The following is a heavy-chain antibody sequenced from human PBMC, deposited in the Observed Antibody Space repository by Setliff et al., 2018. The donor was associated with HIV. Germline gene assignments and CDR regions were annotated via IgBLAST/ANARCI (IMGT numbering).Heavy chain of an antibody. Sequence: SETLSLTCTVSGGSIGGFYWNWIRQSAGKGLQWIGRIYDTGSTKYNPSLKSRLTMSLDTSKNQFSLKLSSVTAADTAVYYCARENDGSGSYGYYYYGMDVWGQGTTVTVSS. D-gene: IGHD3-10*01. CDR3: ARENDGSGSYGYYYYGMDV. CDR1: GGSIGGFY. CDR2: IYDTGST. V-gene: IGHV4-4*07. J-gene: IGHJ6*02.